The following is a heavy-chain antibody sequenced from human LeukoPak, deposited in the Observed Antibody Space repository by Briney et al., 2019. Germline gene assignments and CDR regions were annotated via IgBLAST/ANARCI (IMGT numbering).Heavy chain of an antibody. V-gene: IGHV3-64D*06. Sequence: GGSLRLSCSASGFVFSIYTMYWVRQAPGKGPEYVSTISGSGNGGSIYYTDSVKGRFTISRDDSKSILYLQMNGLRSEDTAVYYCVKDFGRVRGTPDSWGQGTLVTVSS. CDR2: ISGSGNGGSI. CDR3: VKDFGRVRGTPDS. D-gene: IGHD3-16*01. J-gene: IGHJ4*02. CDR1: GFVFSIYT.